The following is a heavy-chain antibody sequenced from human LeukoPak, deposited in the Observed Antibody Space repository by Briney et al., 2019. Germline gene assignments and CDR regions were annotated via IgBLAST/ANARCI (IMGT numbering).Heavy chain of an antibody. J-gene: IGHJ6*02. V-gene: IGHV1-18*01. Sequence: ASVKVSCKASGYTFTSYGISWVRQAPGQGLEWMGWISAYNGNTNYAQKLQGRVTMTEDTSTDTAYMELSSLRSEDTAVYYCATTYYYGSGSYYPYGMDVWGQGTTVTVSS. CDR1: GYTFTSYG. CDR2: ISAYNGNT. CDR3: ATTYYYGSGSYYPYGMDV. D-gene: IGHD3-10*01.